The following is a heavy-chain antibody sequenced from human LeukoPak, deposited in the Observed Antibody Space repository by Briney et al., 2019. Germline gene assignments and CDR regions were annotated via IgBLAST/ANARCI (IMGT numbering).Heavy chain of an antibody. V-gene: IGHV3-21*01. CDR3: ARDVSGWYYYYYYMDV. D-gene: IGHD6-19*01. CDR1: GLTFSNYN. CDR2: ISTSGSYI. J-gene: IGHJ6*03. Sequence: PGGSLRLSCAASGLTFSNYNMNWVRQAPGKGLEWVSSISTSGSYIYYANSMKGRFTISRDNAKNSLYLQMNSLRVEDTAVYYCARDVSGWYYYYYYMDVWGKGTTVTISS.